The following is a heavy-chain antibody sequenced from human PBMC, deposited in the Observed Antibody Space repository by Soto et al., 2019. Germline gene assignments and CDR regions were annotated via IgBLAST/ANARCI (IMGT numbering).Heavy chain of an antibody. CDR1: GGSISSGDYY. D-gene: IGHD3-3*01. Sequence: QVQLQESGPGLVKPSQTLSLTCTVSGGSISSGDYYWSWIRQPPGKALEWIGYIYYSGSTYYNPSLKSRVTISVDTSKNQFSLKLSSVTAADTAVYYCARDRSYDFWSGYYTYYYYGMDVWGQGTTVTVSS. V-gene: IGHV4-30-4*01. J-gene: IGHJ6*02. CDR3: ARDRSYDFWSGYYTYYYYGMDV. CDR2: IYYSGST.